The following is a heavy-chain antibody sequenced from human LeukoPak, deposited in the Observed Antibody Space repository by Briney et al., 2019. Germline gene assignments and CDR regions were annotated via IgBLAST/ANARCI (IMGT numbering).Heavy chain of an antibody. J-gene: IGHJ3*01. CDR2: MSGSGGRT. CDR1: GFTFNTYA. Sequence: GGSLRLSCAASGFTFNTYAMSWVRQAPGKGLEWVSAMSGSGGRTYYADSVKGRFTISRDNSKNTLYLQMFSLRPEDTAVYFCAKDLILWGQGTVVTVSS. CDR3: AKDLIL. V-gene: IGHV3-23*01.